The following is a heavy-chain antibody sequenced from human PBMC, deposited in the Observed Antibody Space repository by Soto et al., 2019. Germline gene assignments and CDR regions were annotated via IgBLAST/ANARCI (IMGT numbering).Heavy chain of an antibody. Sequence: ASVKVSCKASGYTFTSYGISWVRQAPGQGLEWMGWISAYNGNTNYAQKLQGRVTMTTDTSTSTAYMELRSLRSDDTAVYYCARGILRFLKWSSPDNFDYWGQGTLVTVSS. V-gene: IGHV1-18*01. J-gene: IGHJ4*02. CDR3: ARGILRFLKWSSPDNFDY. D-gene: IGHD3-3*01. CDR1: GYTFTSYG. CDR2: ISAYNGNT.